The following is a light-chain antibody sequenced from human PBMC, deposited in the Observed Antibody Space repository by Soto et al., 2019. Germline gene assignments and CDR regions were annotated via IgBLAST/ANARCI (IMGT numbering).Light chain of an antibody. CDR2: EVS. J-gene: IGLJ1*01. CDR3: CSYADTTSLFV. V-gene: IGLV2-23*02. CDR1: NSDVGSFDL. Sequence: QSVLTQPASVSGSPGQSITISCTGSNSDVGSFDLVSWFQQYPGKAPKLILYEVSKRPLGVSNRFSGSKSGYTASLPISGLQAEDEGDYYCCSYADTTSLFVFGTGTKQTVL.